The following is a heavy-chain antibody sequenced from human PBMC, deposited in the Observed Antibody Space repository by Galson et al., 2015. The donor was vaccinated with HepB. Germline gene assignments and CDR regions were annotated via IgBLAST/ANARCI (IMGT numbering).Heavy chain of an antibody. CDR2: IIGSGGTT. CDR3: ATNPGGSETNN. Sequence: SLRLSCAASGFTFSSYAMSWVRQAPGKGLEWVSGIIGSGGTTYYADSVKGRFSISRDNSKNTLYLQMSSLRVEDTAVYFCATNPGGSETNNWGQGTVVTVSS. V-gene: IGHV3-23*01. CDR1: GFTFSSYA. J-gene: IGHJ4*02. D-gene: IGHD1/OR15-1a*01.